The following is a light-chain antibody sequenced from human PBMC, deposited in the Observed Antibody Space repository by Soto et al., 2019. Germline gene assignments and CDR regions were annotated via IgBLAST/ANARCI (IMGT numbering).Light chain of an antibody. CDR1: QGITTY. CDR3: QKYNSAHSWT. CDR2: GSS. Sequence: DVQMTQSPSSLSASVGDRITSTCRASQGITTYLAWYQQKAGKPPQLLIYGSSFLRSGVPSRFSGSGSGTDFSLTISSLQPEDVGTYYCQKYNSAHSWTFGRGTMVLI. V-gene: IGKV1-27*01. J-gene: IGKJ1*01.